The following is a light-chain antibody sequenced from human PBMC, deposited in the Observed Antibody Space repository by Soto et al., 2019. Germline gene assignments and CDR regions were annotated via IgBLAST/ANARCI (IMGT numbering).Light chain of an antibody. CDR3: CSYAGSSTFPYV. CDR2: GVS. Sequence: QSVLTKPASGSGVAGGARTISCTETSSDVGNYNLVSWYQQHPGKAPKLMIYGVSKRPSGVSNRFSGSKSGNTASLTISGLQAEDEADYYCCSYAGSSTFPYVFGTGTKVTVL. J-gene: IGLJ1*01. CDR1: SSDVGNYNL. V-gene: IGLV2-23*02.